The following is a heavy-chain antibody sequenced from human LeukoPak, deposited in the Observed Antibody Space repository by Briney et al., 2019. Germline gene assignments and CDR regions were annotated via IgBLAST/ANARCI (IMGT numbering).Heavy chain of an antibody. CDR1: GFTFSGTH. Sequence: GGSLRLSCAASGFTFSGTHMSWVRQAPGKGLEWVSAIYTGGTTYYSDSVKGRFTISRDNYKNTLYLHMNSLRAEDTAIYYCAKDEVTSGGGLASWGQGTLVTVSS. J-gene: IGHJ4*02. D-gene: IGHD2-21*02. CDR3: AKDEVTSGGGLAS. CDR2: IYTGGTT. V-gene: IGHV3-53*01.